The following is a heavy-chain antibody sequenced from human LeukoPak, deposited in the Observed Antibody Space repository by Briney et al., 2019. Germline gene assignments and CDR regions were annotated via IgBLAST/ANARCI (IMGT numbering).Heavy chain of an antibody. CDR1: GGSISSGSYY. D-gene: IGHD6-19*01. J-gene: IGHJ3*02. Sequence: SDTPSLTCTLSGGSISSGSYYWSWIRPPAGNGLGLIGLIYISGSTNYNPSLKSRVTISVDTSKTQFSLKLSSVAAADTAVYYCARDIRPSGWYLNAFDIWGQGTMVTV. CDR3: ARDIRPSGWYLNAFDI. V-gene: IGHV4-61*02. CDR2: IYISGST.